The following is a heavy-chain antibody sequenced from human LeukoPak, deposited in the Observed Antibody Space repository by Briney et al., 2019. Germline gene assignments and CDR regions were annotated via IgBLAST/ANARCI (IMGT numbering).Heavy chain of an antibody. Sequence: ASVKVSCKASGYTFTGYYMHWVRQAPAQGPEWMGWINPNSGGANYAQKFQGRVTMTRDTSISTAYMDLSSLRSDDTAVYYCARDYGGFCTSDNCYRTIFDYWGQGTLVTVSS. V-gene: IGHV1-2*02. CDR3: ARDYGGFCTSDNCYRTIFDY. J-gene: IGHJ4*02. CDR2: INPNSGGA. D-gene: IGHD2-2*02. CDR1: GYTFTGYY.